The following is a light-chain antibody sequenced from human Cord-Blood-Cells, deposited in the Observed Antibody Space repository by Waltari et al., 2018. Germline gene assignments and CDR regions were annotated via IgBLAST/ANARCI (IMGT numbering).Light chain of an antibody. Sequence: QSALTQPASVSGSPGQSITISCTGTSSDGGGSNHVHWYQQHPGKAPKLMIYEVSNRPSGVSNRFSGSKSGNTASLTISGLQAEDEADYYCSSYTSSSTVVFGGGTKLTVL. CDR3: SSYTSSSTVV. J-gene: IGLJ2*01. CDR2: EVS. CDR1: SSDGGGSNH. V-gene: IGLV2-14*01.